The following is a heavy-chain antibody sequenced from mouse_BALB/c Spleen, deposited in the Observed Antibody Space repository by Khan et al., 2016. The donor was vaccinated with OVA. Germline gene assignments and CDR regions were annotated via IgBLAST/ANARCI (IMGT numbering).Heavy chain of an antibody. V-gene: IGHV2-6-1*01. CDR3: ARQPYYHYNIMDY. CDR2: IWNDGNT. D-gene: IGHD2-10*01. J-gene: IGHJ4*01. CDR1: GFSLTNYG. Sequence: QVQLKESGPGLVAPSQSLSITCTISGFSLTNYGVHWVRQPPGKGLEWLVVIWNDGNTAYNSALKSRLTISKDNSKSQVFLKMNSLQTEYTAMYFCARQPYYHYNIMDYWGQGTSVTVSS.